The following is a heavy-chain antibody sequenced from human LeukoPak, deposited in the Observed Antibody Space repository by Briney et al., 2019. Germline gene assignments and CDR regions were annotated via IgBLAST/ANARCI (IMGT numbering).Heavy chain of an antibody. CDR3: ARARTTTGTTRIAFNI. Sequence: GGSLRLSCAASGFTFRTYTMSWVRQAPGKGLEWVSSINGRGSTIYYADSVKGRFTISRDNSKNTLYLQMNSLRAEDTAVYYCARARTTTGTTRIAFNIWGQGTVVAVSS. V-gene: IGHV3-48*01. CDR1: GFTFRTYT. J-gene: IGHJ3*02. CDR2: INGRGSTI. D-gene: IGHD1-1*01.